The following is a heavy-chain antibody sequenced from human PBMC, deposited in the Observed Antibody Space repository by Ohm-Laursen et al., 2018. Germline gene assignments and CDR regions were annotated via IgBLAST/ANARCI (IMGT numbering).Heavy chain of an antibody. CDR2: ISGSGGST. J-gene: IGHJ4*02. D-gene: IGHD3-3*01. CDR1: GFTFSSYA. CDR3: AKSASGYPQTVDY. Sequence: SLRLSCTASGFTFSSYAMSWVRQAPGKGLEWVSAISGSGGSTYYADSVKGRFTISRDNSKNTLYLQVNSLRAEDTAVYYCAKSASGYPQTVDYWGQGTLVTVSS. V-gene: IGHV3-23*01.